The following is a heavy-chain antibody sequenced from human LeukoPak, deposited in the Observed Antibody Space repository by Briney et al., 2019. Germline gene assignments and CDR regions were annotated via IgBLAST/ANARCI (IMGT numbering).Heavy chain of an antibody. CDR2: ISGSGGST. CDR1: GFTFSSYA. D-gene: IGHD5-12*01. Sequence: GGSLRLSCAASGFTFSSYAMGWVRQAPGKGLEWVSAISGSGGSTYYADSVKGRFTISRDNSKNTLYLQMNSLRAEDTAVYYCAKDPLALWLTNPDHAYFQHWGQGTLVTVSS. CDR3: AKDPLALWLTNPDHAYFQH. V-gene: IGHV3-23*01. J-gene: IGHJ1*01.